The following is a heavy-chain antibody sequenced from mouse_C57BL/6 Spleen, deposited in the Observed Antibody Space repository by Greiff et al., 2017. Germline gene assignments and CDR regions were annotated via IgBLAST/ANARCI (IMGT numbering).Heavy chain of an antibody. D-gene: IGHD1-1*02. Sequence: VKVVESGPGLVQPSQSLSITCTVSGFSLTSYGVHWVRQSPGKGLEWLGVIWRGGSTDYNAAFMSRLSITKDNSKSQVFFKMNSLQADDTAIYYCAKEGWKDAMDYWGQGTSVTVSS. J-gene: IGHJ4*01. CDR3: AKEGWKDAMDY. CDR2: IWRGGST. V-gene: IGHV2-5*01. CDR1: GFSLTSYG.